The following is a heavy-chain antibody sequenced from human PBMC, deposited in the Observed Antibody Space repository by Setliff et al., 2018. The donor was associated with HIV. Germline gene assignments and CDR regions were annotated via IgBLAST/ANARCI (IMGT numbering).Heavy chain of an antibody. CDR1: GYTFTSYG. D-gene: IGHD3-22*01. J-gene: IGHJ4*02. CDR3: ARDPPGWRYDSSGYTDY. Sequence: ASVKVSCKTSGYTFTSYGISWVRQAPGQGLEWMGWISAYNGNTNYAQKLQGRVTMTTDTSTSTAYMELRSLRSDDTAVYYCARDPPGWRYDSSGYTDYWGQGTLVTVSS. V-gene: IGHV1-18*01. CDR2: ISAYNGNT.